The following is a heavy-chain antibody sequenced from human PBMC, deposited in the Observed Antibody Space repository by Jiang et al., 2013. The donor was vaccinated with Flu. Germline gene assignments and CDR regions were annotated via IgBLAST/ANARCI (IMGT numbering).Heavy chain of an antibody. D-gene: IGHD3-22*01. J-gene: IGHJ5*02. CDR2: IYYSGTT. CDR3: ARARPINFYDSRGSHNWFDP. V-gene: IGHV4-39*01. Sequence: LLKPSETLSLTCTVSGGSISSSSHYWGWIRQPPGEGLEWLGSIYYSGTTYFNPSLKSRLTISVDTSKNQFSLKVSSVTAADTAIYYCARARPINFYDSRGSHNWFDPWGQGTLVTVSS. CDR1: GGSISSSSHY.